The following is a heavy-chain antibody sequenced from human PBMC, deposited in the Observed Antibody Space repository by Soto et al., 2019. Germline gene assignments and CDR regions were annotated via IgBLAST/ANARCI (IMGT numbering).Heavy chain of an antibody. V-gene: IGHV3-15*07. D-gene: IGHD3-9*01. Sequence: PGGSLRLSCAASGFTFSNAWMNWVRQAPGKGLEWVGRIKSKTDGGTTDYAAPVKGRFTISRDDSKDTLYLQMNSLKAEDTAVYYCTTDLGNYDILTGFSLSDYWGQGTLVTVSS. CDR3: TTDLGNYDILTGFSLSDY. CDR2: IKSKTDGGTT. CDR1: GFTFSNAW. J-gene: IGHJ4*02.